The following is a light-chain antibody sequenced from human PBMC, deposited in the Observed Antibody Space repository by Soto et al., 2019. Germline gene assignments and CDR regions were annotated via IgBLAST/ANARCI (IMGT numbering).Light chain of an antibody. Sequence: DIVMTQSPDSLAVSLGERATINCKSSKSVLYSSNNKNYLACYQQKPGQPPKLLIYWASTRESGVPDRFSGSGSGTDFTLTISSLQAEDVAVYYCQQYYSTPPTFGQGTKVEIK. CDR3: QQYYSTPPT. J-gene: IGKJ1*01. CDR2: WAS. CDR1: KSVLYSSNNKNY. V-gene: IGKV4-1*01.